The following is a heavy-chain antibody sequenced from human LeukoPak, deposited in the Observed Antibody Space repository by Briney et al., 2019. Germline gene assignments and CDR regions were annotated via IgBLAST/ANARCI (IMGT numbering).Heavy chain of an antibody. CDR2: ISRSSSNI. CDR1: GFIHSIYE. CDR3: ARGVWQWLKMDY. V-gene: IGHV3-21*01. D-gene: IGHD6-19*01. Sequence: GGSLRLSCASCGFIHSIYEMNWVRQPRGKGLEWVSYISRSSSNIYYADSVTGRYTLPRDNAKNSVYLKMKSLRAEDRRVYFCARGVWQWLKMDYWGEGTLVTVSS. J-gene: IGHJ4*02.